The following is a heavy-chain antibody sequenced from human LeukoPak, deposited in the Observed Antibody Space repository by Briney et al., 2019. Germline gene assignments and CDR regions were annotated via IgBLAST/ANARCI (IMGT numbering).Heavy chain of an antibody. Sequence: RSSETLSLKCAVYGGCFSGYYWRWIRQPPGKGLEWIGDINLSGSTNYNPSLKSRVTISVDTSKNQFSLKLSSVTAADTAVYYCARDQPLYYDDSSGYYYEWNAFDIWGQGTMVTVS. CDR1: GGCFSGYY. J-gene: IGHJ3*02. D-gene: IGHD3-22*01. V-gene: IGHV4-34*01. CDR3: ARDQPLYYDDSSGYYYEWNAFDI. CDR2: INLSGST.